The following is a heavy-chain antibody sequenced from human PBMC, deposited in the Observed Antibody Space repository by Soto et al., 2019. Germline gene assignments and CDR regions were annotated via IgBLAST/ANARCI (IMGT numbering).Heavy chain of an antibody. CDR1: GGSFSGYY. J-gene: IGHJ4*02. CDR3: ARDKITGLFDY. Sequence: QVQLQQWGAGLLKPSETLSLTCAVYGGSFSGYYWTWIRQPPGTGLEWIGEINHSGSTNYNPSLKXXVTISVDTPKNRFSLKLTSVTAADTAVYYCARDKITGLFDYWGQGTLVTVSS. D-gene: IGHD2-8*02. CDR2: INHSGST. V-gene: IGHV4-34*01.